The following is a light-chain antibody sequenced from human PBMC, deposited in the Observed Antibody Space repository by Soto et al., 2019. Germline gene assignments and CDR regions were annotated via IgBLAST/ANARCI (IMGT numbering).Light chain of an antibody. Sequence: QSALTQPASVSGSPGQSITISCTGTTIDVGGYNYVSWYQQHPGKAPKLMIYEVSNRPSGVSNRFSGSKSGNTASLTISGLQAEDEADYYCSSYTSSTVVFGGGTKLTVL. CDR3: SSYTSSTVV. J-gene: IGLJ2*01. CDR2: EVS. CDR1: TIDVGGYNY. V-gene: IGLV2-14*01.